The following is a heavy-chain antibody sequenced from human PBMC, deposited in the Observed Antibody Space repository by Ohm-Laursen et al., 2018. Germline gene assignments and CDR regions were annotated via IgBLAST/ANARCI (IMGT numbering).Heavy chain of an antibody. CDR2: TYYRSKWYN. CDR3: ARERDYNDNAGIKGYFDP. CDR1: GDSVSSKSAA. J-gene: IGHJ5*02. V-gene: IGHV6-1*01. D-gene: IGHD3-22*01. Sequence: QTLSLTCAISGDSVSSKSAAWNWIRQSPSRGLEWLGRTYYRSKWYNDYAVSVKSRITVNPDTSKNQFSLQLNSVTPEDTAVYYCARERDYNDNAGIKGYFDPWGQGTLVTVSS.